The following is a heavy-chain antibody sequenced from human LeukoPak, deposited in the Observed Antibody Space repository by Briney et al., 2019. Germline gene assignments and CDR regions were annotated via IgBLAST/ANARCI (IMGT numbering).Heavy chain of an antibody. CDR3: AAFHRDSYYYGSGSYYTG. J-gene: IGHJ4*02. Sequence: SGPTLVNPTQTLTLTCTFSGFSVSTSGVGVGWIRQPPGKALEWLALIYWDDDKRYSPSLKSRLTITKDTSKNQVVLTMTNMDPVDTATYYCAAFHRDSYYYGSGSYYTGWGQGTLVTVSS. CDR2: IYWDDDK. V-gene: IGHV2-5*02. CDR1: GFSVSTSGVG. D-gene: IGHD3-10*01.